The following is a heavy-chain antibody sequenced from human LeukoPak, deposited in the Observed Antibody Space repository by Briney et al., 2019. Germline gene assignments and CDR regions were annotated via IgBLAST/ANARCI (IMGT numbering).Heavy chain of an antibody. CDR3: ARTRIQLWSQRGEFDY. J-gene: IGHJ4*02. D-gene: IGHD5-18*01. CDR1: GGSFSGYY. Sequence: SETLSLTCAVYGGSFSGYYWSWIRQPPGKGLEWIGEINHSGSTNYNPSLKSRVTISVDTSKNQFSLKLSSVTAADTAVYHCARTRIQLWSQRGEFDYWGQGTLVTVSS. V-gene: IGHV4-34*01. CDR2: INHSGST.